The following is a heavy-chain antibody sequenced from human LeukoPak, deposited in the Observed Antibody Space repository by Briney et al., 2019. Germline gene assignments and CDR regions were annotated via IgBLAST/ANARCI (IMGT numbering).Heavy chain of an antibody. V-gene: IGHV3-30-3*01. Sequence: GGSLRLSCAASGFTFSSYAMHWVRQAPGKGLEWVAVISYDGSNKYYADSVKGRFTISRDNSKNTLYLQMNSLRAEDTAVYYCARSRYDLRSGYTVDYWGQGTLVTVSS. CDR3: ARSRYDLRSGYTVDY. CDR2: ISYDGSNK. D-gene: IGHD3-3*01. J-gene: IGHJ4*02. CDR1: GFTFSSYA.